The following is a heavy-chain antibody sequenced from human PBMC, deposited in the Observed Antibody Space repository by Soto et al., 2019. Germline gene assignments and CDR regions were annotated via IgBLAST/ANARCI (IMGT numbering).Heavy chain of an antibody. D-gene: IGHD2-15*01. CDR1: GGSISNYY. Sequence: SETLSLTCTVSGGSISNYYWSWIRQPPGKGLEWIGYLYYTGSTNYNPSLKSRVTISVDTSKNQFSLTLSSVTAADTAVYYCARGGGYCSGGSCSNWFDPWGQGTLVTVSS. CDR3: ARGGGYCSGGSCSNWFDP. V-gene: IGHV4-59*12. CDR2: LYYTGST. J-gene: IGHJ5*02.